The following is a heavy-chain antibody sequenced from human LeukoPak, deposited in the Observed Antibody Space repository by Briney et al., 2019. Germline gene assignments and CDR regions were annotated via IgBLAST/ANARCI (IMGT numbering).Heavy chain of an antibody. Sequence: ASVKVSCKASGYSFTSYYIHWVRQAPGQGLEWMGWINPSSGGTEYAQKFQGRVTMTGDTSISTAYMELSRLRSDDTAVYYCARDRGSSWYVDYWGQGTLVTVSS. J-gene: IGHJ4*02. CDR2: INPSSGGT. D-gene: IGHD6-13*01. V-gene: IGHV1-2*02. CDR1: GYSFTSYY. CDR3: ARDRGSSWYVDY.